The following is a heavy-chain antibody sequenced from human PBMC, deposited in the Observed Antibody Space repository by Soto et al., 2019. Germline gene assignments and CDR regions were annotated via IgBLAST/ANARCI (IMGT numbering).Heavy chain of an antibody. CDR2: INHSGST. CDR3: ARAISSSSNPHYYYYAMDV. D-gene: IGHD6-6*01. J-gene: IGHJ6*02. V-gene: IGHV4-34*01. Sequence: ASETLSLTCAVYGGSSSGYYWSWIRQPPGKGLEWIGEINHSGSTNYNPSLKSRVTISVDTSKNQFSLKLSSVTAADTAVYYCARAISSSSNPHYYYYAMDVWCQGTTGTVSS. CDR1: GGSSSGYY.